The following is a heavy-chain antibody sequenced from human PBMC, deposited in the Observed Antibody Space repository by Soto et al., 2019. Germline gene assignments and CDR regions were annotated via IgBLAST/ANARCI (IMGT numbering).Heavy chain of an antibody. Sequence: GSLRLSCAASGFTFSSYSMNWVRQAPGKGLEWVSSISSSSSYIYYADSVKGRFTISRDNAKNSLYLQMNSLRAEDTAVYYCARDNGGSSSWYYYYYYMDVWGKGTTVTVSS. V-gene: IGHV3-21*01. D-gene: IGHD6-13*01. CDR1: GFTFSSYS. CDR2: ISSSSSYI. CDR3: ARDNGGSSSWYYYYYYMDV. J-gene: IGHJ6*03.